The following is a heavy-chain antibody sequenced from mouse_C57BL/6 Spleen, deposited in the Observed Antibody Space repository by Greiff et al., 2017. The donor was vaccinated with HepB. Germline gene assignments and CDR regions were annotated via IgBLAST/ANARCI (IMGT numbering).Heavy chain of an antibody. J-gene: IGHJ2*01. CDR2: INPSNGGT. D-gene: IGHD2-5*01. CDR3: ASTLYYSNYVYYFDY. CDR1: GYTFTSYW. V-gene: IGHV1-53*01. Sequence: QVQLQQPGPELVKPGASVKLSCKASGYTFTSYWMHWVKQRPGQGLEWIGKINPSNGGTNYNEKFKSKATLTVDKSSSTAYMQLSSLTSEDSAVYYCASTLYYSNYVYYFDYWGQGTTLTVSS.